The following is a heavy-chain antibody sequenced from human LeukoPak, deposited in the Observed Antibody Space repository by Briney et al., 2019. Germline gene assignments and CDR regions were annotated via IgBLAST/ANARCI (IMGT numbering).Heavy chain of an antibody. J-gene: IGHJ4*02. D-gene: IGHD2-2*01. CDR2: ISYRGST. CDR1: GGSISSRDSH. Sequence: SETLSLTCTVSGGSISSRDSHWSWIRQSPGKGLEWIGYISYRGSTSYNPSLRSRLTISIDTSQNQFSLKLTSVTAADTAVYYCVRVRTGTSCYDYWGQGTLVTVSP. V-gene: IGHV4-30-4*01. CDR3: VRVRTGTSCYDY.